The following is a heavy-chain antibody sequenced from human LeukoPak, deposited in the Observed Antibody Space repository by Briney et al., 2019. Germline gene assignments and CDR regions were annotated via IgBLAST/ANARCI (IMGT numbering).Heavy chain of an antibody. V-gene: IGHV4-30-2*01. CDR1: GGSISSGGYS. D-gene: IGHD2-15*01. Sequence: PSQTLSLTCAVSGGSISSGGYSWSWIRQPPGKGLEWIGYIYHSGSTYYNPSLKSRVAISVDRSKNQFSLKLSSVTAADTAVYYCARTYCSGGSCYLFDYWGQGTLVTVSS. J-gene: IGHJ4*02. CDR3: ARTYCSGGSCYLFDY. CDR2: IYHSGST.